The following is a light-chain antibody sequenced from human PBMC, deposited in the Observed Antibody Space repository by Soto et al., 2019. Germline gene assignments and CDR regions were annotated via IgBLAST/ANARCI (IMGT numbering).Light chain of an antibody. J-gene: IGKJ4*01. CDR2: DAS. CDR1: QSVSRS. V-gene: IGKV3-11*01. Sequence: ESALTQSPGTLSLCPGDRAVLSCRASQSVSRSLTWYQHKPGQAPRLLIYDASTRATGIPRRFSGSGSGTDFTLTISSLEPEDFAVYYCQQRSNRFGGGTKVDIK. CDR3: QQRSNR.